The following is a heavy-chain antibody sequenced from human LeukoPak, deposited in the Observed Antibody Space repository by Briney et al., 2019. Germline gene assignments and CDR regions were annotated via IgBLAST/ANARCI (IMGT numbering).Heavy chain of an antibody. D-gene: IGHD6-13*01. CDR1: GFTFSSYG. J-gene: IGHJ4*02. CDR3: AKDRSSWAFDY. Sequence: PGRSLRLSCAASGFTFSSYGMHWVRKAPGKGLEWVAVISYDGSNKYYADSVKGRFTISRDSSKNTLYLQMNSLRAEDTAVYYCAKDRSSWAFDYWGQGTLVTVSS. V-gene: IGHV3-30*18. CDR2: ISYDGSNK.